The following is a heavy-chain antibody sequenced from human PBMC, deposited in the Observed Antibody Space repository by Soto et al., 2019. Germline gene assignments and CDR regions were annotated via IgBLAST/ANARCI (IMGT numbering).Heavy chain of an antibody. D-gene: IGHD2-2*01. J-gene: IGHJ6*03. V-gene: IGHV3-23*01. CDR1: GFIFSSYA. CDR3: AKDQDCSSTSCYWRQATSFYYYMDV. CDR2: ISGSGGST. Sequence: GGSLRLSCAASGFIFSSYAMSWVRQAPGKGLEWVSSISGSGGSTFYADSVKGRFTISRDNSKNTLYLQMNSLRAEDTAVYYCAKDQDCSSTSCYWRQATSFYYYMDVWGKGTTVTVSS.